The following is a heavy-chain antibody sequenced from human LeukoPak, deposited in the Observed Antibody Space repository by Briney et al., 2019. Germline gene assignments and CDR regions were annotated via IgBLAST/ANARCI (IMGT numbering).Heavy chain of an antibody. CDR1: GAAISTYF. J-gene: IGHJ5*02. D-gene: IGHD3-3*01. CDR3: ARDFWIGSVGFDP. V-gene: IGHV4-59*01. CDR2: IYSSGST. Sequence: SGTLSLTCTASGAAISTYFWSWIRQSPGKGLEWIGYIYSSGSTKYNPSLKSRVTISVDASKNQFALTLRSLTAADTAVYYCARDFWIGSVGFDPWGQGTLVTVSS.